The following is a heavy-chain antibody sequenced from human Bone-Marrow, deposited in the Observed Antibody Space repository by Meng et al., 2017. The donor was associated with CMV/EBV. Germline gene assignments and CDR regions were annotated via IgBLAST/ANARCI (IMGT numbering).Heavy chain of an antibody. V-gene: IGHV3-21*01. J-gene: IGHJ3*02. CDR3: ANVGVGDAFDI. D-gene: IGHD1-26*01. CDR2: ISSSSSYI. CDR1: GFTFSSYS. Sequence: GGSLKISCAASGFTFSSYSMNWVRQAPGKGLEWVSSISSSSSYIYYADSVKGRFTISRDNAKNSLYLQMNSLRAEDTAVYYCANVGVGDAFDIWGQGTMVTVSS.